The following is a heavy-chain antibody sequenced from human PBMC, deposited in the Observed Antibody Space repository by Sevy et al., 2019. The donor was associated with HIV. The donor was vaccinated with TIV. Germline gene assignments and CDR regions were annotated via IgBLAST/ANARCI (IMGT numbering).Heavy chain of an antibody. Sequence: SETLSLTCTVSGGSISSSSYYWDWIRQPPGKGLVWIGSIYYSGSTYYNPSLQSRVTISVDTSKNQFSLKLSSVTAADTAVYYCERRSTGATTGFDYWGQGTLVTVSS. CDR2: IYYSGST. CDR1: GGSISSSSYY. V-gene: IGHV4-39*01. CDR3: ERRSTGATTGFDY. D-gene: IGHD1-26*01. J-gene: IGHJ4*02.